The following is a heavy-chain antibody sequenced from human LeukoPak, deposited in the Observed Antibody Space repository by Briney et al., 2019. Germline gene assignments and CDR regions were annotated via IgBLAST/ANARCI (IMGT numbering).Heavy chain of an antibody. Sequence: PGGSLRLSCAASGFTFRSYAMSWVRQAPGKGLEWVSAISGSGGSTYYADSVKGRFTISRDNAKNTLYLQMNGLRAEDTAVYYCARDAGYGPDTFHIWGQGTMVTVTS. CDR3: ARDAGYGPDTFHI. CDR2: ISGSGGST. D-gene: IGHD5-12*01. V-gene: IGHV3-23*01. J-gene: IGHJ3*02. CDR1: GFTFRSYA.